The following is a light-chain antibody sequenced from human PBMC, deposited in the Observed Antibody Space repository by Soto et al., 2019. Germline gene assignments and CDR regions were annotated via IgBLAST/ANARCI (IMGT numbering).Light chain of an antibody. CDR1: QSVTIN. J-gene: IGKJ4*01. CDR2: GAS. Sequence: EIVMTQSPATLSVSPGERATLSCRASQSVTINLAWYQQKPGQAPRLLIYGASTRATGIPARFSGSGSGTEFTLTIRSLQSEDFAVYYCQQYDNWPPLTFGGGTKVEIK. V-gene: IGKV3-15*01. CDR3: QQYDNWPPLT.